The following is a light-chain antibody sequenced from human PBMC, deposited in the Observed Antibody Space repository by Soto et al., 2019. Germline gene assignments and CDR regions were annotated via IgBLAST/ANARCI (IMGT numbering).Light chain of an antibody. CDR1: QRISSS. CDR2: AAS. J-gene: IGKJ2*01. CDR3: QQSYLTPRT. Sequence: IQMTQSPSSLSASVGDIVTITCRASQRISSSLNWYQHKVGRAPKLLISAASSLQTGVPSRLSGSGSGTDFTLTISSVQPEDFATYYCQQSYLTPRTFGKGTKLEIK. V-gene: IGKV1-39*01.